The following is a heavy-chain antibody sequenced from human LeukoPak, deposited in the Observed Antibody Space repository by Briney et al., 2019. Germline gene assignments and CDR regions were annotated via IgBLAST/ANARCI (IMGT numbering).Heavy chain of an antibody. CDR3: ASVSASYSSSWYGPDPFDY. CDR2: IYYTGST. D-gene: IGHD6-13*01. Sequence: SETLSLTCSVSGGXISSLYCSWIRQPPGKGQEWLGYIYYTGSTNYNPSLKSRVTMFVDMSKNQLSLRLSSVTAADTAVYYCASVSASYSSSWYGPDPFDYWGQGTLVTVSS. J-gene: IGHJ4*02. CDR1: GGXISSLY. V-gene: IGHV4-59*08.